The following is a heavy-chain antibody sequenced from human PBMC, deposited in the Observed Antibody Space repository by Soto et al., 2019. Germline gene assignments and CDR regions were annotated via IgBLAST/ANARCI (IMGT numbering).Heavy chain of an antibody. CDR1: GGTFSSYA. CDR2: IIPIFGTA. CDR3: ARGRWIAARFAYYYGMDV. D-gene: IGHD6-6*01. J-gene: IGHJ6*02. Sequence: ASVKVSCKASGGTFSSYAISWVRQAPGRGLEWMGGIIPIFGTANYAQKFQGRVTITADESTSTAYMELSSLRSEDTAVYYCARGRWIAARFAYYYGMDVWGQGTTVTVSS. V-gene: IGHV1-69*13.